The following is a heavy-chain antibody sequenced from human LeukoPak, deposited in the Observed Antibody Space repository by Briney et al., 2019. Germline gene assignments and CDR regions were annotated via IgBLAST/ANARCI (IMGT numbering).Heavy chain of an antibody. Sequence: GGSLRLSCAASGFTFSTYGMHWVRQAPGQGLEWVAFKGYDGSNEYYADSVKGRFTISRDNSKNTLYLQMNSLRAEDTAVYYCAKLHPSAVAGTYDAFDIWGQGTMVTVSS. D-gene: IGHD6-19*01. J-gene: IGHJ3*02. CDR2: KGYDGSNE. CDR1: GFTFSTYG. V-gene: IGHV3-30*02. CDR3: AKLHPSAVAGTYDAFDI.